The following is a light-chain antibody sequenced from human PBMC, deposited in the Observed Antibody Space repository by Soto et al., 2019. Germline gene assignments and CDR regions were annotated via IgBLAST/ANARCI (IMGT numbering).Light chain of an antibody. CDR1: QSVSGN. CDR3: QQYGSSPKT. Sequence: EIVMTQSPATLSVSPGEGATLSCRASQSVSGNLAWYQHKPGQAPRLLIHGASTRATGIPARFSGSGSGTEFTLTISSLQSEDFAVYYCQQYGSSPKTFGQGTKVEIK. V-gene: IGKV3-15*01. J-gene: IGKJ1*01. CDR2: GAS.